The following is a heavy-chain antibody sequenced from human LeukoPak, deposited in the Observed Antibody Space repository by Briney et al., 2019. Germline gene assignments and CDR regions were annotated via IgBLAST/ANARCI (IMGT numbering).Heavy chain of an antibody. V-gene: IGHV4-59*01. J-gene: IGHJ4*02. CDR2: IYNSGST. CDR1: GDSLSSYS. CDR3: ASDYTSRSYRFDY. D-gene: IGHD3-10*01. Sequence: ETLSPTCTVSGDSLSSYSWSWIRQPPGKGLEWIGYIYNSGSTTYNPSLKSLVTISLDTFKKQFSLRLSSVTAADTAVYYCASDYTSRSYRFDYWGQGALLTVSS.